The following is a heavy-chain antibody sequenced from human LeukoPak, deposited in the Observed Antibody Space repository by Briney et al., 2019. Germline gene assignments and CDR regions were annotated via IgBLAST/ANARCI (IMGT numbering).Heavy chain of an antibody. J-gene: IGHJ1*01. V-gene: IGHV4-59*01. CDR3: ARDTGSSWYPEYFHH. CDR1: GDSISNYY. CDR2: ISYSGST. Sequence: SETLSLTCSVSGDSISNYYWSWLRQPPGKGLECIGYISYSGSTKYNPSLKSRVTISMDTSNNQFSLKLTSVTAADTAVYYCARDTGSSWYPEYFHHWGQGTLITVS. D-gene: IGHD6-13*01.